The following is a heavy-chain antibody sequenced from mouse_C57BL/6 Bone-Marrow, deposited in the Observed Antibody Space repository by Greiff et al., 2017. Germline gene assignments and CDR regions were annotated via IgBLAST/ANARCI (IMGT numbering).Heavy chain of an antibody. Sequence: DVQLVASGGDLVKPGGSLKLSCAASGFPFSSYGMSWVRQTPDKSLEWVATISSGGSYTYYPDSVKGRFTISRDNAKNTLYLQMSSLKSEDTDMYYCARRYYGSGGYFDYWGQGTTLTVSS. CDR1: GFPFSSYG. CDR2: ISSGGSYT. J-gene: IGHJ2*01. D-gene: IGHD1-1*01. V-gene: IGHV5-6*02. CDR3: ARRYYGSGGYFDY.